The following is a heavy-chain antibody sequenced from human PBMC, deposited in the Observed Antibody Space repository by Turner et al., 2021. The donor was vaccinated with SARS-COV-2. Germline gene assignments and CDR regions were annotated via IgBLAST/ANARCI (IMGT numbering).Heavy chain of an antibody. CDR2: ISYDGRNN. CDR1: GFTFSSSA. CDR3: ARDYPWDTAMARQGGGFDY. V-gene: IGHV3-30*04. Sequence: QVHLVESGGGLVQPGRSLRLSCAASGFTFSSSAMHWVRQAQGRGRDWVAVISYDGRNNIYADTVKGRFTMSRDNAKNTLYQEMNTLRAEDTAVYYGARDYPWDTAMARQGGGFDYWGQGTLVTVSS. J-gene: IGHJ4*02. D-gene: IGHD5-18*01.